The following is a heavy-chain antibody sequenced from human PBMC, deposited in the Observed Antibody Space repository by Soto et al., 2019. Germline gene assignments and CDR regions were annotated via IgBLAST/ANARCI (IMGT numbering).Heavy chain of an antibody. CDR3: AKAGSGYDHYYFDY. CDR1: GFTFSSYG. Sequence: QVQLVESGGGVVQPGRSLRLSCAASGFTFSSYGMHWVRQAPGKGLARVAVISYDGSNKYYADSVKGRFTISRDNSKSTLYLQMNSLRAEDTAVYYWAKAGSGYDHYYFDYWGQGTMVTVSS. D-gene: IGHD5-12*01. J-gene: IGHJ4*02. CDR2: ISYDGSNK. V-gene: IGHV3-30*18.